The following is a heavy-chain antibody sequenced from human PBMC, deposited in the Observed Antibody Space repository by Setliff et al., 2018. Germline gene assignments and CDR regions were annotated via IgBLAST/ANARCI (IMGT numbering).Heavy chain of an antibody. J-gene: IGHJ4*02. Sequence: GGSLRLSCAASGFTFSSHGMHWVRQAPGKGLEWVAVIWNDGSNKYYVDSVKGRFTISRDNSKNTLYLQMNSLRAEDTAVYYCVRTCSGSGCYAGLESWGQGTPVTVSS. CDR2: IWNDGSNK. CDR1: GFTFSSHG. V-gene: IGHV3-33*01. D-gene: IGHD2-15*01. CDR3: VRTCSGSGCYAGLES.